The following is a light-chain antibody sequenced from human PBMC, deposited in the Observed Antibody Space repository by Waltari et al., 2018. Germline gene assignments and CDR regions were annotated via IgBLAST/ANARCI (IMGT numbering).Light chain of an antibody. CDR3: QKYERLPAT. CDR2: GAS. Sequence: EIVLTHSPGTLSLSPGERAPPSCRASQSVGTYLAWYQQTPGQAPRLLIYGASNRAAGIPDRFSGSGSGTDFSLTISRLEPEDFAVYYCQKYERLPATFGQGTKVEIK. CDR1: QSVGTY. J-gene: IGKJ1*01. V-gene: IGKV3-20*01.